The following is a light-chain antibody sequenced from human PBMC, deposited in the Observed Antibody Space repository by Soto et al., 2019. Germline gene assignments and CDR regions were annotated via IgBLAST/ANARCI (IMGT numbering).Light chain of an antibody. CDR1: SSNIGAGYD. Sequence: QSVLTQPPSVSGAPGQRVTISCTGSSSNIGAGYDVHWYQQLPGTAPKLLIYGNSNRPSGVPDRFSGSKSGTSASLSLTGLQAEDEAEYYCHSYDSTLGGVVFGGGTKLTVL. J-gene: IGLJ2*01. V-gene: IGLV1-40*01. CDR2: GNS. CDR3: HSYDSTLGGVV.